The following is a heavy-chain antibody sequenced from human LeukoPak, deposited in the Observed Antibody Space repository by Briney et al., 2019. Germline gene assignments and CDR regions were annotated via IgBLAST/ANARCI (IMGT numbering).Heavy chain of an antibody. V-gene: IGHV4-4*07. D-gene: IGHD3-3*01. CDR2: IYTSGST. CDR1: GGSISSYY. CDR3: ARGTILYYYYYMDV. J-gene: IGHJ6*03. Sequence: SETLSLTCTVSGGSISSYYWSWIRQPAGKGLEWIGRIYTSGSTNYNSSLKSRVTISVDKSKNQFSLKLSSVTAADTAVYYCARGTILYYYYYMDVWGKGTTVTVSS.